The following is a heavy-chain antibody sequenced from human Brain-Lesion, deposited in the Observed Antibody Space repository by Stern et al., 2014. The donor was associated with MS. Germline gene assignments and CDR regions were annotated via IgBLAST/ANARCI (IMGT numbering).Heavy chain of an antibody. CDR1: GYTLTELS. J-gene: IGHJ4*02. Sequence: VQLLESGAEVKKPGASVKVSCKVSGYTLTELSMHWVRQAPRQGLEWMGGFDPEDGETSYAQKFQGRVTMTEDTSTDTAYMELSSLRSEDTAVYYCATLSPGAGGNYYRHFDYWGQGTLVTVSS. CDR3: ATLSPGAGGNYYRHFDY. V-gene: IGHV1-24*01. D-gene: IGHD1-26*01. CDR2: FDPEDGET.